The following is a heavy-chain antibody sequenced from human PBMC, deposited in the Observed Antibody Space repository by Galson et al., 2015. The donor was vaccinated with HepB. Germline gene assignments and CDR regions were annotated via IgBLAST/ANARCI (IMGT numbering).Heavy chain of an antibody. V-gene: IGHV4-39*01. CDR2: IYYTAPT. Sequence: SATLSLTCTVSGVSTSSSSYYWSWLRQPPGSGLEWIGSIYYTAPTYYDPSLKSRVTISLDTSKNQSSLRLNSVTAAATAVYYCASHVGVSGSYGMDVWGQGTTVTVSS. D-gene: IGHD3-10*01. CDR3: ASHVGVSGSYGMDV. CDR1: GVSTSSSSYY. J-gene: IGHJ6*02.